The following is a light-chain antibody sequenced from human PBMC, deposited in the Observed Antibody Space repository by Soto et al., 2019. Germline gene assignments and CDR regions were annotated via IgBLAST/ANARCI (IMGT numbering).Light chain of an antibody. CDR3: QHYNNWPFT. V-gene: IGKV3-15*01. CDR1: QAVSSN. J-gene: IGKJ3*01. CDR2: AAS. Sequence: EIVMTQSPATLSVSPGERATLSCRASQAVSSNLAWYQQKPGQAPRLLIYAASTRAAGIPDRFSGSGSGIEFTLTITSLQSEDFAVYYCQHYNNWPFTFGPGTKVDI.